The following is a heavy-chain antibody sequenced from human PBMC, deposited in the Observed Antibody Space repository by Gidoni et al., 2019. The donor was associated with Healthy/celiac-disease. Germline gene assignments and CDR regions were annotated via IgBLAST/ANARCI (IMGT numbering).Heavy chain of an antibody. Sequence: QVQLQESGPGLVKSSETLSLTCTVSGASISSYYWTWIRQPPGKGRVWIGYISYSWSTNYNPSLKSRVTISVDTSKNQFSLKLSSVTAADTAVYYCAREREMATIIPGYWGQGTLVTVSS. CDR3: AREREMATIIPGY. J-gene: IGHJ4*02. CDR1: GASISSYY. V-gene: IGHV4-59*01. D-gene: IGHD5-12*01. CDR2: ISYSWST.